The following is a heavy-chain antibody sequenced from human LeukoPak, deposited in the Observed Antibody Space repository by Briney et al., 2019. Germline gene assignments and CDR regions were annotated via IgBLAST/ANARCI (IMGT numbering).Heavy chain of an antibody. CDR1: GVSISSYY. CDR3: AIDIVGYYGSGI. Sequence: ASETLSLTCTVSGVSISSYYWSCLRQTPGKGLEWLGYIYYSGSTNYNPSLKSRVTISVDTSKNQFSLKLSSVTAADTAVYYCAIDIVGYYGSGIWGQGTLVTVSS. J-gene: IGHJ4*02. D-gene: IGHD3-10*01. CDR2: IYYSGST. V-gene: IGHV4-59*01.